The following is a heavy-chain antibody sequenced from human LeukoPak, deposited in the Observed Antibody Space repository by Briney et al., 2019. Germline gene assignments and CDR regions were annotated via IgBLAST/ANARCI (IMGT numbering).Heavy chain of an antibody. CDR1: GFTFSDYY. J-gene: IGHJ4*02. CDR2: TSSSSSYV. D-gene: IGHD1-26*01. Sequence: GGSLRLSCAAAGFTFSDYYMSWIRQAPGKGLEWVSYTSSSSSYVHYADSVKGRFTISRDNAKNSLYLEMNSLRVEDTAVYYCARVGDYSYDYWGQGTLVTVSS. V-gene: IGHV3-11*05. CDR3: ARVGDYSYDY.